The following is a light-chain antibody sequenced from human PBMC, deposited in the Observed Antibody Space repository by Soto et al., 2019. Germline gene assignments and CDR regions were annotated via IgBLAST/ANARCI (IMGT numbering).Light chain of an antibody. CDR2: EVR. V-gene: IGLV2-14*01. CDR1: MRDVGAYNL. Sequence: QSALTQPASVSGSPGQSITISCAGTMRDVGAYNLVSWYQQHPGRAPQLIIYEVRNRPSGISFRFSGSKSGNTASLTISGLQAEDEADYYCCLYLGGTSVFGGGTQLTVL. J-gene: IGLJ7*01. CDR3: CLYLGGTSV.